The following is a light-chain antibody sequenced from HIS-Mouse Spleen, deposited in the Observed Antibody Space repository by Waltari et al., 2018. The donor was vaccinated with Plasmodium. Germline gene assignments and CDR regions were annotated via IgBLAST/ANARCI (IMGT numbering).Light chain of an antibody. CDR3: SSYAGSNNLV. Sequence: QSALTQPPSASGSPGQSVTISCTGTSSDVGGYNYVSWYQQHPGKAPKLMIYEVSKRPSGVPDRFSGSQSGNTASLTVSWLQAEDEADYYCSSYAGSNNLVVGGGTKLTVL. J-gene: IGLJ2*01. CDR1: SSDVGGYNY. V-gene: IGLV2-8*01. CDR2: EVS.